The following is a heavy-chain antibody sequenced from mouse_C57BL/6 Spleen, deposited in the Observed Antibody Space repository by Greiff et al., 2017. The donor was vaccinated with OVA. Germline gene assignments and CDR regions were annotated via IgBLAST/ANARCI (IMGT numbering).Heavy chain of an antibody. CDR3: ARGNSYAMDY. CDR2: INPSSGYT. CDR1: GYTFTSYT. J-gene: IGHJ4*01. V-gene: IGHV1-4*01. Sequence: VQLQQSGAELARPGASVKMSCKASGYTFTSYTMHWVKQRPGQGLEWIGYINPSSGYTKYNQKFKDKATFTADKSSSTAYMQLSSLTSEDSAVYYCARGNSYAMDYWGQGTSVTVSS. D-gene: IGHD2-1*01.